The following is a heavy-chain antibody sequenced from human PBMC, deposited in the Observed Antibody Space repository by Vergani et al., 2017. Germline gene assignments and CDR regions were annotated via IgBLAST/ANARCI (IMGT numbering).Heavy chain of an antibody. D-gene: IGHD1-20*01. CDR3: ARAYGRYDWFDY. V-gene: IGHV3-23*01. J-gene: IGHJ4*01. Sequence: EVQLLESGGDLVQPGGSLRLSCTASGFIFSTYAMSWVRQAPGKGLECVSGVSASGAPTYYADSVKGRVTISRENSKNTLYLPMNSLRVEDTAVYYCARAYGRYDWFDYWGQRTLVTVSS. CDR2: VSASGAPT. CDR1: GFIFSTYA.